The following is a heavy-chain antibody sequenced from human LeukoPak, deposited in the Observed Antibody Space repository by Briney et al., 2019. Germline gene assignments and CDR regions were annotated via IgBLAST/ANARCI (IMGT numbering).Heavy chain of an antibody. V-gene: IGHV4-59*01. Sequence: SSETLSLTCTVSGGSISSYYWSWIRQPPGKGLEWIGNIYYSGSTNYNPSLKSRVTISVDTSKNQFSLKLSSVTATDTAVYYCARVRRAVAGIGLYDYWGQGTLVTVSS. CDR3: ARVRRAVAGIGLYDY. CDR2: IYYSGST. J-gene: IGHJ4*02. CDR1: GGSISSYY. D-gene: IGHD6-19*01.